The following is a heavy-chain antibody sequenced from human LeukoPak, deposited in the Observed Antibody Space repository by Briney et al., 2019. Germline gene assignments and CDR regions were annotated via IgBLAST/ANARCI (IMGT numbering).Heavy chain of an antibody. CDR3: AREIAAPGELMDV. Sequence: SETLSLTCTVSGGSVSSGSFYWHWVRQPPGKGLEWIGYVYYNGGTNNNPSLKSRVTISVDTSKNQFSLKLSSVTAADTAVYYCAREIAAPGELMDVWGQGTTVTVSS. J-gene: IGHJ6*02. V-gene: IGHV4-61*01. CDR1: GGSVSSGSFY. CDR2: VYYNGGT. D-gene: IGHD6-13*01.